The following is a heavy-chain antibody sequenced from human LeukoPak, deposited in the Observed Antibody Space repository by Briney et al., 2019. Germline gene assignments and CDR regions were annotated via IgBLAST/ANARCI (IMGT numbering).Heavy chain of an antibody. CDR1: SGSFSGYY. CDR2: INHSGST. CDR3: ARTEESGYSYGYFGYYYYMDV. J-gene: IGHJ6*03. D-gene: IGHD5-18*01. V-gene: IGHV4-34*01. Sequence: SETLSLTCAVYSGSFSGYYWSWIRQPPGKGLEWIGEINHSGSTNYNPSLKSRVTISVDTSKNQFSLKLSSVTAADTAVYYCARTEESGYSYGYFGYYYYMDVWGKGTTVTVSS.